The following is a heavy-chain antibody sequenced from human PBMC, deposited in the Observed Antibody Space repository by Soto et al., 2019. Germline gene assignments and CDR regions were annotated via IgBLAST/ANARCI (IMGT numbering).Heavy chain of an antibody. Sequence: KQSQTLSLTCAVYGGSFSGYYWSWIRQPPGKGLEWIGEINHSGSTNYNPSLKSRVTISVDTSKNQFSLKLSSVTAADTAVYYCALQWLVGWFDPWGQGTLVTVSS. D-gene: IGHD6-19*01. V-gene: IGHV4-34*01. CDR1: GGSFSGYY. J-gene: IGHJ5*02. CDR2: INHSGST. CDR3: ALQWLVGWFDP.